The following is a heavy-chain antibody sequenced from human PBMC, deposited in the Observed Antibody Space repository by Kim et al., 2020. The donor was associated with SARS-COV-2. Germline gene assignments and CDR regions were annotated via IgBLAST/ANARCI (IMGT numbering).Heavy chain of an antibody. CDR1: GFTFSNAW. CDR2: IKSKTDGGTT. D-gene: IGHD6-19*01. V-gene: IGHV3-15*01. Sequence: GGSLRLSCAASGFTFSNAWMSWVRQAPGKGLEWVGRIKSKTDGGTTDYAAPVKGRFTISRDDSKNTLYLQMNSLKTEDTAVYYCTTGSVAGPPYYYYYGMDVWGQGTTVTVSS. J-gene: IGHJ6*02. CDR3: TTGSVAGPPYYYYYGMDV.